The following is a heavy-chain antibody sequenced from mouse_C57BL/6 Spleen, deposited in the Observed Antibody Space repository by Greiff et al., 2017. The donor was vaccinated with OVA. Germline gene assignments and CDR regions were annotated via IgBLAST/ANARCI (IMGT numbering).Heavy chain of an antibody. D-gene: IGHD1-1*01. Sequence: QVQLKQPGAELVKPGASVKLSCKASGYTFTSYWMHWVKQRPGRGLEWIGRIDPNSGGTKYNEKFKSKATLTVDKPSSTAYMQLSSLTSEDSAVYYCAREEDGSSSYWYFDVWGTGTTVTVSS. CDR2: IDPNSGGT. CDR3: AREEDGSSSYWYFDV. J-gene: IGHJ1*03. V-gene: IGHV1-72*01. CDR1: GYTFTSYW.